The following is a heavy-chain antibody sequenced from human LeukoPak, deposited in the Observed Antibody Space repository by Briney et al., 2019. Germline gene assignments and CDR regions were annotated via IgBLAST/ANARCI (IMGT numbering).Heavy chain of an antibody. Sequence: GGSLRLSCEASGFTFTTYTMNWVRQAPGKGLEWVSSITRSGTYIYYADSVKGRFTISRDDAENSLFLQMNSLRAEDTAVYYCARVLEKDLWTGIYQDYYYEYMDVWGKGTTVTVSS. CDR2: ITRSGTYI. CDR3: ARVLEKDLWTGIYQDYYYEYMDV. CDR1: GFTFTTYT. J-gene: IGHJ6*03. V-gene: IGHV3-21*06. D-gene: IGHD3/OR15-3a*01.